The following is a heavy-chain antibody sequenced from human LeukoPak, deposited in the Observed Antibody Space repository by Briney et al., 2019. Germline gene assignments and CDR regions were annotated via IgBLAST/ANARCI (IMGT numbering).Heavy chain of an antibody. Sequence: GESLKISCNDSGYSFTTYWIAWVRQMPGKGLEWMGITYPGDSDTRYTPSFQGQVTISVDKSISTAYLQWNSLKASDTAMYYCARLGSSIAARSYYFDYWGQGSLVTVSS. CDR3: ARLGSSIAARSYYFDY. CDR2: TYPGDSDT. D-gene: IGHD6-6*01. CDR1: GYSFTTYW. V-gene: IGHV5-51*01. J-gene: IGHJ4*02.